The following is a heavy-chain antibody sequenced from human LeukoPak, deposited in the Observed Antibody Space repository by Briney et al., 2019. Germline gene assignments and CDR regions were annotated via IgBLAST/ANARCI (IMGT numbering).Heavy chain of an antibody. Sequence: KPSETLSLTCTVPGGSISSSSYYWGWIRQPPGKGLEWIGSIYYSGSTYYNPSLKSRVTISVDTSKNQFSLKLSSVTAADTAVYYCARVDIAVAGTFAVQFDYWGQGTLVTVSS. CDR1: GGSISSSSYY. CDR3: ARVDIAVAGTFAVQFDY. V-gene: IGHV4-39*01. CDR2: IYYSGST. J-gene: IGHJ4*02. D-gene: IGHD6-19*01.